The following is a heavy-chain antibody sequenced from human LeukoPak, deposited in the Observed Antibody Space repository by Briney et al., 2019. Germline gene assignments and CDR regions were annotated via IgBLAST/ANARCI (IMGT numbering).Heavy chain of an antibody. CDR3: ARRGPYSSSPYYYYYYMDV. CDR1: GGSFSGYY. J-gene: IGHJ6*03. CDR2: INHSGST. Sequence: PSETLSLTCAVYGGSFSGYYWSWIRQPPGKGLEWIGEINHSGSTNYNPSLKSRVTISEDTSKNQFSLKLSSVTAADTAVYYCARRGPYSSSPYYYYYYMDVWGKGTTVTVSS. D-gene: IGHD6-6*01. V-gene: IGHV4-34*01.